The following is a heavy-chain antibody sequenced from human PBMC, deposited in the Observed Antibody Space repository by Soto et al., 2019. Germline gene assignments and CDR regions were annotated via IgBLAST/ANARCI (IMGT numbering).Heavy chain of an antibody. Sequence: PGGSLRLSCSASGFTFSSYAMHWVRQAPGKGLEYVSAISSNGGSTYYADSVKGRFTISRDNSKNTLYLQMSSLRAEDTAVYHCVKEAIAAAQNWFDPWGQGTLVTVSS. V-gene: IGHV3-64D*08. CDR3: VKEAIAAAQNWFDP. D-gene: IGHD6-13*01. CDR1: GFTFSSYA. CDR2: ISSNGGST. J-gene: IGHJ5*02.